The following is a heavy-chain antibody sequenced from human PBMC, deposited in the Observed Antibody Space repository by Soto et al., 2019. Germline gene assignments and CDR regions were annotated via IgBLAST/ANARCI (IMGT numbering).Heavy chain of an antibody. J-gene: IGHJ4*02. CDR3: ARSPGYYFYY. Sequence: SETLSLTCTVSGGSIGSGGYYWSWIRQHPGKGLEWIGYIYYSGSTYYNPSLKSRVTISVDTSKNQFSLKLSSVTAADTAVDYCARSPGYYFYYWGQGTLVAVSS. CDR2: IYYSGST. V-gene: IGHV4-31*03. CDR1: GGSIGSGGYY.